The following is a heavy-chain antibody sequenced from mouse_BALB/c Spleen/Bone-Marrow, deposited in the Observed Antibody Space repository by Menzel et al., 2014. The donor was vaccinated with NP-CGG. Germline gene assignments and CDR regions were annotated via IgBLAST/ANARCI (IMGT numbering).Heavy chain of an antibody. Sequence: VESGGGLVQPKGSLRLSCAAPGFTFNANAMNLVRQAPGKGLEWVARIRRESNNYATYYADSVKDRFTISRDDSQSMLYLQMNNLKTEDTAMYYCVGYPFAYWGQGTLVTVSA. D-gene: IGHD2-2*01. CDR2: IRRESNNYAT. J-gene: IGHJ3*01. V-gene: IGHV10S3*01. CDR1: GFTFNANA. CDR3: VGYPFAY.